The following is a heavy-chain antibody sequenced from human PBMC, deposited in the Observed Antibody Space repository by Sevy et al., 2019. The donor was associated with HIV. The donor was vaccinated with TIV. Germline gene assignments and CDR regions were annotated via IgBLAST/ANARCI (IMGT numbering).Heavy chain of an antibody. D-gene: IGHD6-13*01. CDR2: ISYDGSNK. V-gene: IGHV3-30-3*01. Sequence: GGSLRLSCAASGFTFSSYAMHWVRQAPGKGLEWVAVISYDGSNKYYADSVKGRFTISRDNSKNTLYLQMNSLRAEDTAVYYCARDSQQQLEQYYFDYWGQGTLVTVSS. J-gene: IGHJ4*02. CDR1: GFTFSSYA. CDR3: ARDSQQQLEQYYFDY.